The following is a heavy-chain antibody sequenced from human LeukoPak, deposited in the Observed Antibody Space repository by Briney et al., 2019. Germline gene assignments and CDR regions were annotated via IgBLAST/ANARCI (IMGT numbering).Heavy chain of an antibody. CDR3: AKDKGYSYGSYFDY. D-gene: IGHD5-18*01. J-gene: IGHJ4*02. CDR2: ISWNSGSI. CDR1: GFTFDDYA. V-gene: IGHV3-9*03. Sequence: GGSLRLSCAASGFTFDDYAMHWVRQAPGKGLEWVSGISWNSGSIGYADSVKGRFTISRDNAKNSLYLQMNSLRAEDMALYYCAKDKGYSYGSYFDYWGQGTLVTVSS.